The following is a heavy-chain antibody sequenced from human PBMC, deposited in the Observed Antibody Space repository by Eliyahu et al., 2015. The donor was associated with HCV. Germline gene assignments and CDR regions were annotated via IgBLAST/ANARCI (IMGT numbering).Heavy chain of an antibody. Sequence: QVQLVESGGGLVKPGGSLRLSCAASGFTFTDYYXPWIRQAPGQGLEWIXYIXEDGYLRYEADSVRGRFTVSRDDAKNSVYLQMSSLRGEDTAVYYCARGKLGSCATTSCLHNDFWGQGTLVTVSS. D-gene: IGHD1-26*01. J-gene: IGHJ4*02. CDR1: GFTFTDYY. CDR3: ARGKLGSCATTSCLHNDF. V-gene: IGHV3-11*01. CDR2: IXEDGYLR.